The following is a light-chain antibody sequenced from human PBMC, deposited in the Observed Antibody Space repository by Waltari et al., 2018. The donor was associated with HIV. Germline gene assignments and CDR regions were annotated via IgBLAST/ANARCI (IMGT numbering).Light chain of an antibody. CDR2: SNS. J-gene: IGLJ2*01. CDR1: PSNIGNNS. CDR3: ASWDDTLGVV. Sequence: QSVLTQPPSASGTPGQRVTISCSGSPSNIGNNSVNWYQQFPGSAPKLLLSSNSQRPLGVPDRFSCSKSGSSASLAISGPQADDEAHYYCASWDDTLGVVFGGGTTLTVL. V-gene: IGLV1-44*01.